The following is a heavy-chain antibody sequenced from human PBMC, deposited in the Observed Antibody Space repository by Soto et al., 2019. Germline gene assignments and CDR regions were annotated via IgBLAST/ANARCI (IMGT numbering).Heavy chain of an antibody. CDR3: AREVGGWDSSPPLGFDY. CDR2: IYYSGST. CDR1: GGTISRGGYY. Sequence: TLSLTCTVSGGTISRGGYYWSWIRQRPGKGLEWIGYIYYSGSTYYNPSLKSRVTISVDTSKNQFSLKLSSVTAADTAVYYCAREVGGWDSSPPLGFDYWGQATLVTASS. D-gene: IGHD3-16*01. J-gene: IGHJ4*02. V-gene: IGHV4-31*03.